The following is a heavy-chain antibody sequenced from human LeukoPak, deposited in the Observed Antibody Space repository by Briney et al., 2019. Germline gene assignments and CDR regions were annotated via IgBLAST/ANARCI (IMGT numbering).Heavy chain of an antibody. J-gene: IGHJ4*02. D-gene: IGHD6-19*01. CDR1: GFTFSSYG. CDR3: ARGPGGGWYVPAYFDY. Sequence: GGSLRLSCAASGFTFSSYGMTWVRQAPGKGLECVSAISGSGGNTYYADSVSGRFTITRDNSKNTLYLQMNSLRAEDTAVYYCARGPGGGWYVPAYFDYWGQGTLVTVSS. CDR2: ISGSGGNT. V-gene: IGHV3-23*01.